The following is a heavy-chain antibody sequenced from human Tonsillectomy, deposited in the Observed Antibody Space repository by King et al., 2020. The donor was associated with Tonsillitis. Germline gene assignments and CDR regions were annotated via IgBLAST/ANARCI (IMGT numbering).Heavy chain of an antibody. CDR2: ISAYNGNA. CDR1: AYTFISYG. Sequence: VQLVKSGAEVKKPGASVKVSCKASAYTFISYGISWVRQAPGQGLEWLAWISAYNGNANYAQKLQGRVTMTTETSTSTAYMELRSLRSDDTAVYSCARRIAVAGTGFDYWGQGTLVTVSS. D-gene: IGHD6-19*01. V-gene: IGHV1-18*01. J-gene: IGHJ4*02. CDR3: ARRIAVAGTGFDY.